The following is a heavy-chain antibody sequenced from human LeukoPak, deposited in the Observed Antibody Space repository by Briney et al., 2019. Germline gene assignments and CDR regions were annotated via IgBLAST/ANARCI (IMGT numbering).Heavy chain of an antibody. CDR3: AKHSGSYGRPLDY. CDR2: ISGSGGNT. J-gene: IGHJ4*02. D-gene: IGHD3-10*01. Sequence: GGSLRLSCAASGFTVSSNYMSWVRQAPGKGLEWVSAISGSGGNTFYADSVKGRFTISRDNSKNTLCLQMNSLRAEDTAVYYCAKHSGSYGRPLDYWGQGTLVTVSS. CDR1: GFTVSSNY. V-gene: IGHV3-23*01.